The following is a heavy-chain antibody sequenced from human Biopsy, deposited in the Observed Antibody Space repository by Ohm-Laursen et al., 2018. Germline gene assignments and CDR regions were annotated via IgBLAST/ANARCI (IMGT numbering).Heavy chain of an antibody. V-gene: IGHV1-2*02. Sequence: SVKVSCKVSGYTFTGYHVHWVRQAPGQGLEWMGWINAKTGDTNYAQKFQGRVTMTRDTSISTAYVNLSSLRSDDTAVYYCTRGGYYYDSLAYYYWFDPWGQGTLVTVSS. CDR2: INAKTGDT. CDR1: GYTFTGYH. CDR3: TRGGYYYDSLAYYYWFDP. J-gene: IGHJ5*02. D-gene: IGHD3-22*01.